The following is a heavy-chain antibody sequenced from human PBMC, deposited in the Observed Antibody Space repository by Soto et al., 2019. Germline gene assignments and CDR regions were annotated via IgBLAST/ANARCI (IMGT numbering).Heavy chain of an antibody. CDR2: ISSSSSYI. Sequence: EVQLVESGGGLVKPGGSLRLSCAASGFTFSSYSMNWVRQAPGKGLEWVSSISSSSSYIYYADSVKGRFTISRDNAKNSLYLQMNSLRAEDTAVYYCAREVVVVPAAIGGESTYYYYYMDVWGKGTTVTVSS. CDR1: GFTFSSYS. D-gene: IGHD2-2*01. CDR3: AREVVVVPAAIGGESTYYYYYMDV. J-gene: IGHJ6*03. V-gene: IGHV3-21*01.